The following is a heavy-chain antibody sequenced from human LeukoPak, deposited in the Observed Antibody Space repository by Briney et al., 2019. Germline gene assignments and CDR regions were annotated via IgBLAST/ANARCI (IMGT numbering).Heavy chain of an antibody. CDR2: INHSGST. CDR1: GGSFSGYY. J-gene: IGHJ3*02. CDR3: ARDMVRGVILGAFDI. D-gene: IGHD3-10*01. V-gene: IGHV4-34*01. Sequence: SETLSLTCAVYGGSFSGYYWSWIRQPPGKGLEWIGEINHSGSTNYNPSLKSRVTISVDTSKNQFSLKLSSVTAADTAVYYCARDMVRGVILGAFDIWGQGTMVTVSS.